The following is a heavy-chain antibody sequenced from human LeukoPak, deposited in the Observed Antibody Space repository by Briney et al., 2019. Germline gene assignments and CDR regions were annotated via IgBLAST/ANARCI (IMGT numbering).Heavy chain of an antibody. V-gene: IGHV4-34*01. CDR2: INHSGST. Sequence: PSETLSLTCAVYGGSFSGYYWSWIRQPPAKGLECIGEINHSGSTNYNPSLKSRVTISVDTTNNQFSLKLSSVTAADTAVYYCARLWESYYYYMDVWGKGTTVTVSS. D-gene: IGHD1-26*01. CDR1: GGSFSGYY. J-gene: IGHJ6*03. CDR3: ARLWESYYYYMDV.